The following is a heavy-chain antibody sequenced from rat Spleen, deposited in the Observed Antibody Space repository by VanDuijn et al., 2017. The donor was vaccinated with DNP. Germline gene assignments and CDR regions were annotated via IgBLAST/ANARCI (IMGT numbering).Heavy chain of an antibody. CDR3: ARPDY. CDR2: ISSSGIST. V-gene: IGHV5S13*01. Sequence: EVQLVESGGGLVQPGRSLKLSCAASGFTFSNYDMAWVRQAPTKGLEWVASISSSGISTFYRDSVKGRFTISRDNAKNILYLQMDSLRSEDTATYYCARPDYWGQGVMVTVSS. J-gene: IGHJ2*01. CDR1: GFTFSNYD.